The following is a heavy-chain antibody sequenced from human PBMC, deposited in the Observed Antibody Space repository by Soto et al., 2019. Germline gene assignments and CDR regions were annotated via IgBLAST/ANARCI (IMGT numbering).Heavy chain of an antibody. J-gene: IGHJ5*02. CDR1: GGSISSSSYY. V-gene: IGHV4-39*01. CDR3: ASGVFTVILSKNWFDP. D-gene: IGHD4-17*01. CDR2: IYYSGST. Sequence: SETLSLTCTVSGGSISSSSYYWGWIRQPPGKGLEWIGSIYYSGSTYYNPSLKSRVTISVDTSKNQFSLKLSSVTAADTAVYYCASGVFTVILSKNWFDPWGQGTLVTVSS.